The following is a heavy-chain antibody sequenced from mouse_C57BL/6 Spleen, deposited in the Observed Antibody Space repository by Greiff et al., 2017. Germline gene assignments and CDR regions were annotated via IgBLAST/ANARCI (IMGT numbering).Heavy chain of an antibody. CDR2: ISYSGST. J-gene: IGHJ4*01. D-gene: IGHD1-1*01. Sequence: EVKVEESGPGMVKPSQSLSLTCTVTGYSITSGYDWHWIRHFPGNKLEWMGYISYSGSTNYNPSLKSRISITHDTSKNHFFLKLNSVTTEDTATYYCARAPYYYGSSYAMDYWGQGTSVTVSS. CDR1: GYSITSGYD. V-gene: IGHV3-1*01. CDR3: ARAPYYYGSSYAMDY.